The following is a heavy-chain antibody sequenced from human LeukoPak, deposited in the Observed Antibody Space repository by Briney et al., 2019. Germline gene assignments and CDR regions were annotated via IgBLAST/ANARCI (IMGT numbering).Heavy chain of an antibody. CDR1: GFTFSSYA. CDR2: ISYDGSNK. Sequence: GGSLRLSCAASGFTFSSYAMHWVRQAPGKGLEWVAVISYDGSNKYYADSVKGRFTISRDNSKNTLYLQMNSLRAEDTAVYYCARDQPIFHSGPDYWGQGTLVTVSS. V-gene: IGHV3-30*04. CDR3: ARDQPIFHSGPDY. J-gene: IGHJ4*02. D-gene: IGHD1-26*01.